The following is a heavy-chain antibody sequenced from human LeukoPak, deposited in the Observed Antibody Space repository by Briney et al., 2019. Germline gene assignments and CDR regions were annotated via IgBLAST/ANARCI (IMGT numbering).Heavy chain of an antibody. CDR1: GGSMSSYF. CDR3: ARFPGSAEYRHYYYMDV. CDR2: IYYTGIS. D-gene: IGHD2-15*01. J-gene: IGHJ6*03. V-gene: IGHV4-59*01. Sequence: SETLSLTCSVSGGSMSSYFWSWIRQPPGKGLESIGNIYYTGISNYNPSLKSRVTISVDTSKNQFSLRLSSVIAADTAVYYCARFPGSAEYRHYYYMDVWGKGTTVTVSS.